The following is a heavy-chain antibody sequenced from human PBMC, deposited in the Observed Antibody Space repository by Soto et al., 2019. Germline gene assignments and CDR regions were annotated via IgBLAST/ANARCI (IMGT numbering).Heavy chain of an antibody. Sequence: PSETLSLTCTVSGGSISSGDYYWSWIRQPPGKGLEWIGYIYYSGGTYYNPSLKSRVTISVDTSKNQFSLKLSSVTAADTAVYYCASLVVVTEGGFDYWGQGTLVTVSS. CDR1: GGSISSGDYY. CDR3: ASLVVVTEGGFDY. V-gene: IGHV4-30-4*01. J-gene: IGHJ4*02. CDR2: IYYSGGT. D-gene: IGHD2-21*02.